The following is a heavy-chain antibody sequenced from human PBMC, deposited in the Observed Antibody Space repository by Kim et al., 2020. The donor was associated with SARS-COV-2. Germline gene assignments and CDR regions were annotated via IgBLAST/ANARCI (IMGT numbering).Heavy chain of an antibody. CDR1: GFTFDDYG. Sequence: GGSLRLSCAASGFTFDDYGMSWVRQAPGKGLEWVSGINWNGGSTGYADSVKGRFTISRDNAKNSLYLQMNSLRAEDTALYHCARSNYYDSSGYYYGGMDVWGQGTTVTVSS. D-gene: IGHD3-22*01. J-gene: IGHJ6*02. V-gene: IGHV3-20*01. CDR2: INWNGGST. CDR3: ARSNYYDSSGYYYGGMDV.